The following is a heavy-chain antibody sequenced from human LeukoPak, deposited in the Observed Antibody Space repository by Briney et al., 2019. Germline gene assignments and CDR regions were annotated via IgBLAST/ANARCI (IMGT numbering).Heavy chain of an antibody. V-gene: IGHV4-38-2*02. D-gene: IGHD2-21*01. CDR1: GYSISSGYY. J-gene: IGHJ4*02. CDR3: AIDAGGDFDY. CDR2: TFHSGSP. Sequence: PSETLSLTCNVSGYSISSGYYWGWIRQPPGKALEWIGTTFHSGSPNYNPSLKSRVTISIDTSKNQFSLKLSSVTAEDTAFYYCAIDAGGDFDYWGQGTLVTVSS.